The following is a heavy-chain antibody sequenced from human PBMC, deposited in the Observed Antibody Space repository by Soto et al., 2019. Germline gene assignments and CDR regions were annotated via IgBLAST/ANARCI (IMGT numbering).Heavy chain of an antibody. CDR1: GDSISTSNYY. V-gene: IGHV4-39*07. CDR3: ERRGGGDNVFDS. CDR2: LFYSWGT. J-gene: IGHJ4*02. Sequence: SETLSLTCSVSGDSISTSNYYWGWIRQPPGKGLEWIGHLFYSWGTYYNPSLKSRVSFSVDTSKNEFSWNLTSITAADTAIYFCERRGGGDNVFDSWGQAILATVSS. D-gene: IGHD4-17*01.